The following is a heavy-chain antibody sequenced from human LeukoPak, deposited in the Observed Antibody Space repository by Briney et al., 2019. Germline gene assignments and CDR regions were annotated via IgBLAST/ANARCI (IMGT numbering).Heavy chain of an antibody. Sequence: KPSETLSLTCTVSGGSVSSGSYYWSWIRQPPGKGLEWIGYIYYSGSTNYNPSLKSRVPISVDTSKNQFSLKLSSVTAADTAVYYCARTHYGSGSHNWFDPWGQGTLVTVSS. J-gene: IGHJ5*02. CDR3: ARTHYGSGSHNWFDP. D-gene: IGHD3-10*01. CDR1: GGSVSSGSYY. CDR2: IYYSGST. V-gene: IGHV4-61*01.